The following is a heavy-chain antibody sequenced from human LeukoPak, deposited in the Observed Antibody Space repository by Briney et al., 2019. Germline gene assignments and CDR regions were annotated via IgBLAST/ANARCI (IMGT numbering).Heavy chain of an antibody. CDR3: TRLAVAPDY. CDR1: GFTFSGSA. Sequence: GGSLRLSCAASGFTFSGSAMHWVRQASGKGLEWVGRIRSKANSYATAYAASVKGRFTISRDDSKNTAYLQMNSLKTEDTAVYYCTRLAVAPDYWGQGTLVTVPS. CDR2: IRSKANSYAT. D-gene: IGHD6-19*01. J-gene: IGHJ4*02. V-gene: IGHV3-73*01.